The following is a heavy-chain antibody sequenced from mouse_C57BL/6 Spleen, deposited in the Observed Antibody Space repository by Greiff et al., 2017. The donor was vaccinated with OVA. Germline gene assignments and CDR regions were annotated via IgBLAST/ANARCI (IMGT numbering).Heavy chain of an antibody. Sequence: QVQLQQSGPELVKPGASVKISCKASGYAFSGSWLNWVKQRPGKGLEWIGRIYPGDGDTNYNGKFKGKATLTADKSSSTAYMQLSSLTSEDSAVYFCAGRNYEDDYWGQGTTLTVSS. V-gene: IGHV1-82*01. CDR1: GYAFSGSW. CDR2: IYPGDGDT. J-gene: IGHJ2*01. CDR3: AGRNYEDDY. D-gene: IGHD1-1*01.